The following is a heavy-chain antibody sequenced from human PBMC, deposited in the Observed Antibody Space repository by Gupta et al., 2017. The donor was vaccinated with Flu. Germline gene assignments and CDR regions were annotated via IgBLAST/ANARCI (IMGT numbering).Heavy chain of an antibody. V-gene: IGHV3-23*01. CDR3: AKLTGGTQFDP. Sequence: SSFPMIWVRQAPGKGLEWVSSISDDGITTYYADSVKGRLIISRDNSKNTLFLQLNSLRAEDTAVYYCAKLTGGTQFDPWGQGTLVTVSS. J-gene: IGHJ5*02. D-gene: IGHD2-8*02. CDR2: ISDDGITT. CDR1: SSFP.